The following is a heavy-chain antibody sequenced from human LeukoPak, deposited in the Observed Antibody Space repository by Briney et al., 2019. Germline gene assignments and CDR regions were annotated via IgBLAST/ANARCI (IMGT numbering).Heavy chain of an antibody. V-gene: IGHV4-59*01. CDR2: IYYSGST. Sequence: SETLSLTCTVSGGSISSYYWSRIRQPPGKGLEWIGYIYYSGSTNYNPSLKSRVTISVDTSKNQFSLKLSSVTAADTAVYYCARVRYCSSTSCYWFDPWGQGTLVTVSS. CDR1: GGSISSYY. CDR3: ARVRYCSSTSCYWFDP. D-gene: IGHD2-2*01. J-gene: IGHJ5*02.